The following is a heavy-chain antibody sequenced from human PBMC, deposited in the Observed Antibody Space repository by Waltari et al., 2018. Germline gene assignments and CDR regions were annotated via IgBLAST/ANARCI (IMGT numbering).Heavy chain of an antibody. CDR3: ARVRLLWFRELSDAFDI. Sequence: QVQLQESGPGLVKPSETLSLTCAVSGYSISSGYYWGWIRQPPGKGLEWIGSIDHSGSTYYNPSLKSRVTISVDTSKNQFSLKLSSVTAADTAVYYCARVRLLWFRELSDAFDIWGQGTMVTVSS. CDR1: GYSISSGYY. J-gene: IGHJ3*02. CDR2: IDHSGST. V-gene: IGHV4-38-2*01. D-gene: IGHD3-10*01.